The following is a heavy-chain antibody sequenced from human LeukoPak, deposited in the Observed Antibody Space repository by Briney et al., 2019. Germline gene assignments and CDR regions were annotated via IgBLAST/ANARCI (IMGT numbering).Heavy chain of an antibody. V-gene: IGHV1-2*06. CDR3: AIPSDYDILTGYYKAVDY. CDR2: INPNSGGT. D-gene: IGHD3-9*01. Sequence: ASVKVSCKASGYTFTGYYMHWVRRAPGQGLEWMGRINPNSGGTNYAQKFQGRVTMTRDTSISTAYMELSRLRSDDTAVYYCAIPSDYDILTGYYKAVDYWGQGTLVTVPS. CDR1: GYTFTGYY. J-gene: IGHJ4*02.